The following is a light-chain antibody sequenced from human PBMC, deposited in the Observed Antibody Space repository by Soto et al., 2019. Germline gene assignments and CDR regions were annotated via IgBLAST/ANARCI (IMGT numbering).Light chain of an antibody. CDR3: QHYNSYSEA. Sequence: DIQMTQSPYTLSGSVGDRVTITCRASQTISSWLAWYQQKPGKAPKLLIYKASTLKSGVPSRFSGSGSGTEFTLTISSLQPDDFATYYCQHYNSYSEAFGQGTKVEIK. CDR2: KAS. CDR1: QTISSW. V-gene: IGKV1-5*03. J-gene: IGKJ1*01.